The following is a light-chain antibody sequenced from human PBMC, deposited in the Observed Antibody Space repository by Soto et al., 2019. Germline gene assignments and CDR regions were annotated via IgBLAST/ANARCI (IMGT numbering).Light chain of an antibody. CDR3: SSYTSSSALYV. CDR1: SSDVGGSNY. J-gene: IGLJ1*01. CDR2: AVS. Sequence: QSVLTQPASVSGSPRQSITISCTGNSSDVGGSNYVSWYQQHPGKAPKHMIYAVSNRPSGVSYRISGSKSGNTASLTISGLLAEDEGDYYCSSYTSSSALYVFGTGTQLTVL. V-gene: IGLV2-14*01.